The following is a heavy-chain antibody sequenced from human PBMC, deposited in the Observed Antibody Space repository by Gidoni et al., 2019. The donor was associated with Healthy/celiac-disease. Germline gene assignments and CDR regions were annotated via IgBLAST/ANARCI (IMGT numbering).Heavy chain of an antibody. CDR3: ASHSGSYWGWAYDY. Sequence: EVQLVESGGGLVQPGGSLRLSCAASGFTVSSNYMSWVRQAPGKGLEWVAVIYSGGSTYYADSVKGRFTISRDNSKNTLYLKMNSRRAEDTAVYYCASHSGSYWGWAYDYWGQGTLVTVSS. CDR1: GFTVSSNY. J-gene: IGHJ4*02. V-gene: IGHV3-66*01. D-gene: IGHD1-26*01. CDR2: IYSGGST.